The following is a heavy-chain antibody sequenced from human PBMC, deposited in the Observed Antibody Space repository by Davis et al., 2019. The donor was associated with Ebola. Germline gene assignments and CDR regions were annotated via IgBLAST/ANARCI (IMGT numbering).Heavy chain of an antibody. J-gene: IGHJ4*02. V-gene: IGHV3-7*01. CDR1: GFASSNYW. CDR3: TRFSRGDLENY. D-gene: IGHD3-3*01. CDR2: IRQDGSDR. Sequence: ESLKIPCAVPGFASSNYWLTWVRQAPGKGLEWVANIRQDGSDRQYVGSVEGRFTISRDNAKNSLYLQMNSLRVEDTGVYYCTRFSRGDLENYWGQGTLVTVSS.